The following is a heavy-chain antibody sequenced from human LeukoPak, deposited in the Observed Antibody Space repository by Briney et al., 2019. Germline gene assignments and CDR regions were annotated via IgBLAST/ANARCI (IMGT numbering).Heavy chain of an antibody. CDR1: GFTFSSYS. D-gene: IGHD6-6*01. Sequence: NPGGSLRLSCAASGFTFSSYSMNWVRQAPGKGLEWVSSISSSSSYIYYADSVKGRFTISRDNAKNSLYLQMNSLRAEDTAVYYCARDRGSSPRFDYWGQGTLVTVSS. CDR2: ISSSSSYI. V-gene: IGHV3-21*01. J-gene: IGHJ4*02. CDR3: ARDRGSSPRFDY.